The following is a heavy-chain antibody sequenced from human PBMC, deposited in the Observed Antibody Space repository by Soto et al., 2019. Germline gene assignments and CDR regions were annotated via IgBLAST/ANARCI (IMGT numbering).Heavy chain of an antibody. J-gene: IGHJ4*02. CDR1: GGTFSSYT. D-gene: IGHD2-15*01. V-gene: IGHV1-69*02. CDR3: ASCVGAATQWLFDY. Sequence: QVQLVQSGAEVKKPGSSVKVSCKASGGTFSSYTISWVRQAPVQGLEWMGRIIPILGIANYAQKFQGRVTITAHKSTSKAYMELSSVSTENTAVYYCASCVGAATQWLFDYWSQGTLGTVSS. CDR2: IIPILGIA.